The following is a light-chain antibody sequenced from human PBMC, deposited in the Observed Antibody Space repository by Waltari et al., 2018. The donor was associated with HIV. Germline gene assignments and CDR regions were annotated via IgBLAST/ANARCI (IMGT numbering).Light chain of an antibody. J-gene: IGLJ3*02. CDR2: DVT. Sequence: QSALPQPRSVSGSPGQSVTISCTGTSSDVGGYNYVSWYQQHPGKAPKLMIYDVTKRPSGVPDRFSGSKSGNTASLTISGLQAEDEADYFCCSYAGGYTLVFGGGTKLTVL. V-gene: IGLV2-11*01. CDR3: CSYAGGYTLV. CDR1: SSDVGGYNY.